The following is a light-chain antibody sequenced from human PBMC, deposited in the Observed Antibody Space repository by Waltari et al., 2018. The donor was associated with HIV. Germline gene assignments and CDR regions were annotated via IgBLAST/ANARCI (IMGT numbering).Light chain of an antibody. CDR2: NVN. V-gene: IGLV2-11*01. CDR3: CSHAGNFIFA. J-gene: IGLJ1*01. Sequence: TISCTGTSSYVDTFVSWYQQHPGKAPQVIIYNVNNRPSGVPDRFSGSKSGNTAFLTISGLQADDEAEYHCCSHAGNFIFAFGTGTKVTVL. CDR1: SSYVDTF.